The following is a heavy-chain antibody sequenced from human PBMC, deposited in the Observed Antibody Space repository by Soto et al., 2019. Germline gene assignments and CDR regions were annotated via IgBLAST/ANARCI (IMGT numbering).Heavy chain of an antibody. CDR3: ARHPIAARPTPPWFDP. CDR1: GGSISSYY. Sequence: SETLSLTCTVSGGSISSYYWSWIRQPPGKGLEWIGYIYYSGSTNYNPSLKSRVTISVDTSKNQFSLKLSSVTAADTAVYYCARHPIAARPTPPWFDPWGQGTLVTVSS. V-gene: IGHV4-59*08. D-gene: IGHD6-6*01. J-gene: IGHJ5*02. CDR2: IYYSGST.